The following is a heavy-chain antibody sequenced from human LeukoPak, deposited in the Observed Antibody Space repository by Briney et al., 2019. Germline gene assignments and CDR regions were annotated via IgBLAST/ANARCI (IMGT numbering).Heavy chain of an antibody. J-gene: IGHJ4*02. D-gene: IGHD3-16*01. V-gene: IGHV4-38-2*02. CDR1: GYSINSGFY. CDR3: ARGVGLTQGGAFDF. Sequence: SETLSLTCTVSGYSINSGFYWGWIRQPPGKGLEWIGSIYHSGSTHYKSSLKSRVTISVDTSKNQLSLKLTPVTAADTAVYYCARGVGLTQGGAFDFWGQGTLVTVSS. CDR2: IYHSGST.